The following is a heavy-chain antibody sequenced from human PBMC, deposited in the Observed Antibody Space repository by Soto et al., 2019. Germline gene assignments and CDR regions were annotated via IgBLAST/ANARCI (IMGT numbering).Heavy chain of an antibody. Sequence: QLQLQESGPGVVNPSETLSLTCTVSGGSVSTSSYYWGWIRQPPGRGLERIGTVYYTGSTYYNPSLNSRVTTSVDTSKNQFSLKLSYVTAADTAVYSCASPPPLTVQTIKAEFFQHWGQGALVTVSS. J-gene: IGHJ1*01. D-gene: IGHD2-21*01. CDR1: GGSVSTSSYY. CDR3: ASPPPLTVQTIKAEFFQH. V-gene: IGHV4-39*01. CDR2: VYYTGST.